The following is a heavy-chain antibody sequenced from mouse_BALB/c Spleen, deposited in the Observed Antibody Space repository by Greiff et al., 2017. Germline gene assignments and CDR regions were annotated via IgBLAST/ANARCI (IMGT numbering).Heavy chain of an antibody. J-gene: IGHJ3*01. D-gene: IGHD2-4*01. V-gene: IGHV10-3*03. CDR2: IRSKSNNYAT. CDR3: VREEITTGFAY. Sequence: EVQRVESGGGLVQPKGSLKLSCAASGFTFNTYAMHWVCQAPGKGLEWVARIRSKSNNYATYYADSVKDRFTISRDDSQSMLYLQMNNLKTEDTAMYYCVREEITTGFAYWGQGTLVTVSA. CDR1: GFTFNTYA.